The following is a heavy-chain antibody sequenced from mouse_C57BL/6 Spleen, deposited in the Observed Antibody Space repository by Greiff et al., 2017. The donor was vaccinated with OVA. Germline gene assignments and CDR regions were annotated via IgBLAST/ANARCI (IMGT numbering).Heavy chain of an antibody. Sequence: VQLQQPGAELVKPGASVKMSCKASGYTFTSYWITWVKQRPGQGLEWIGDIYPGSGSTNYNEKFKSKATLTVDTSSSTAYMQLSSLTSEDSAVYYCAGGLRGNSYAMDYWGQGTSVTVSS. CDR3: AGGLRGNSYAMDY. CDR2: IYPGSGST. V-gene: IGHV1-55*01. CDR1: GYTFTSYW. D-gene: IGHD1-1*01. J-gene: IGHJ4*01.